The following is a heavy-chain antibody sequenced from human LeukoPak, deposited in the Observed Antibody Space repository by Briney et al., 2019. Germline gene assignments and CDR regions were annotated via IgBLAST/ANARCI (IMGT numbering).Heavy chain of an antibody. V-gene: IGHV4-4*07. Sequence: SETLSLTCTVSGGSISGYYWSWIRQPAGKGLEWIGRIYTSGSTNYNPSLKSRVTMSVDTSKNQFSLKLSSVTAADTAVYYCAREGYSVDAFDIWGQGTMVTVSS. CDR2: IYTSGST. CDR3: AREGYSVDAFDI. CDR1: GGSISGYY. J-gene: IGHJ3*02. D-gene: IGHD6-13*01.